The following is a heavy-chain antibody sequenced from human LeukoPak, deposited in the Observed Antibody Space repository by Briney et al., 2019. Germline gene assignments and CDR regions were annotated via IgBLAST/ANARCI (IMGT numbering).Heavy chain of an antibody. CDR1: GFTPSIYP. V-gene: IGHV3-30*04. CDR3: AKISTMTTNFDY. Sequence: GGSLRLSCAASGFTPSIYPMHWVRQAPGKGLEWVAVIAYDGSYKYYADSVKGRFTISRDNSKNTLYMQMNSVRAEDTAIYYCAKISTMTTNFDYWGKGTMVTV. D-gene: IGHD4-17*01. J-gene: IGHJ4*02. CDR2: IAYDGSYK.